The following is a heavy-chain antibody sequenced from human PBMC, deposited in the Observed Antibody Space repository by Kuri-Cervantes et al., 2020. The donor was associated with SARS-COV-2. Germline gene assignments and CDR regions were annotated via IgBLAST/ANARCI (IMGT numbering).Heavy chain of an antibody. J-gene: IGHJ4*02. Sequence: GGSLRLSCAASGFTFSGHWIHWVLQAPGKGLVWVSRINPDGSYTNNADSVKGRFTLFRDNAKNMLFLQMNSLRAEDTAVYYCVRDGDHWNFDYWGQGTLVTVSS. CDR2: INPDGSYT. D-gene: IGHD1-1*01. V-gene: IGHV3-74*01. CDR3: VRDGDHWNFDY. CDR1: GFTFSGHW.